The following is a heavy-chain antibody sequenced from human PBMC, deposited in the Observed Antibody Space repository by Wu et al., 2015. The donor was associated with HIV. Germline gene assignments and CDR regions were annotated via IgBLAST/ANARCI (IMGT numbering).Heavy chain of an antibody. Sequence: QVQLVQSGAEVKKPGASVKVSCKASGYTFTGYYIHWVRQAPGQGLEWMGWINPXSGDTNYVQKFQGRVTMTSDTSISTAYMELSRLRSDDTAFLFCARDGTGSTLAEYFHHWGQGTLVHRLL. CDR1: GYTFTGYY. CDR3: ARDGTGSTLAEYFHH. D-gene: IGHD2-2*01. J-gene: IGHJ1*01. V-gene: IGHV1-2*02. CDR2: INPXSGDT.